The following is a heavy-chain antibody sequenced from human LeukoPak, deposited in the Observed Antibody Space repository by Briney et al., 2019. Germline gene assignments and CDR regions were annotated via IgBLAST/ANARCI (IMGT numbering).Heavy chain of an antibody. Sequence: GSLRLSCAASGFTFSSYGMHWVRQAPGKGLEWVAVISYDGSNKYYADSVKGRFTISRDNSKNTLYLQMNSLRAEDTAVYYCAKDEYYYGSGSYPDYWGQGTLVTVSS. CDR2: ISYDGSNK. V-gene: IGHV3-30*18. J-gene: IGHJ4*02. CDR1: GFTFSSYG. CDR3: AKDEYYYGSGSYPDY. D-gene: IGHD3-10*01.